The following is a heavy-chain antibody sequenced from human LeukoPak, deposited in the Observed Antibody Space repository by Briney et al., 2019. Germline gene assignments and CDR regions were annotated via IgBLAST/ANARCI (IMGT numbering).Heavy chain of an antibody. CDR2: INPSGGST. CDR1: GYTFTSYY. D-gene: IGHD1-26*01. J-gene: IGHJ4*02. CDR3: ARGYYSGSYSGEEPPFGY. Sequence: ASVKVSCKASGYTFTSYYMHWVRQAPGRGLEWMGIINPSGGSTSYAQKFQGRVTMTRDTSTSTVYMELSSLRSEDTAVYYCARGYYSGSYSGEEPPFGYWGQGTLVTVSS. V-gene: IGHV1-46*01.